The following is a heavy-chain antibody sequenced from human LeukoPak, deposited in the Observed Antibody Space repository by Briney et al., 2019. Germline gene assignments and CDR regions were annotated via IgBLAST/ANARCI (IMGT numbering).Heavy chain of an antibody. V-gene: IGHV4-61*02. CDR2: MHSSGST. Sequence: SETLSLTCTVSGDSVSSGNYYWSWIRQPAGKGLEWIGRMHSSGSTKYNSSLKSRVTISVDTSKNQLSLKLSSVTAADTAVYYCAKDSLRYRFDYWGQGTLVTVSS. CDR1: GDSVSSGNYY. J-gene: IGHJ4*02. D-gene: IGHD4-17*01. CDR3: AKDSLRYRFDY.